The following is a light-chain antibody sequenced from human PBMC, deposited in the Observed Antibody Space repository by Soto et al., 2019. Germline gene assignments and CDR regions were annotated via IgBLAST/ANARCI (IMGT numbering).Light chain of an antibody. J-gene: IGKJ1*01. Sequence: IILTQSPGTPSFPQEERGTPSCVASQSVISNYLAWYQQKPGQAPRLLIFGASIRVKGIQDRFIGSGSRTDFTLTISRMEPEDFAVYYCQHYVTSLATLGQATKVDIK. CDR1: QSVISNY. CDR2: GAS. V-gene: IGKV3-20*01. CDR3: QHYVTSLAT.